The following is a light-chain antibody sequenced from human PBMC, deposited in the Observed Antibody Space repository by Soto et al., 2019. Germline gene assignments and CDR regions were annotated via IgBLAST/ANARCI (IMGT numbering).Light chain of an antibody. J-gene: IGLJ3*02. CDR3: CSYAGSSTWV. V-gene: IGLV2-23*01. Sequence: QSALTQPASVSGSPGQSITISCTGTSSDVGSYNLVSWYQQHPGKAPKLMIYEGSKWPSGVSNRFSGSKSGNTASLTISGLQAEDEGDYYCCSYAGSSTWVFGGGTKLTVL. CDR2: EGS. CDR1: SSDVGSYNL.